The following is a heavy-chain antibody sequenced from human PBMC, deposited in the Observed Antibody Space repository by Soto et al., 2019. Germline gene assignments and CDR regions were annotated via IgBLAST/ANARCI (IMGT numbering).Heavy chain of an antibody. CDR1: GMTFTNYD. Sequence: EVQLVESGGGLVQPGGSLRLSCAASGMTFTNYDMHWVRQGTGKGLEWVSSVSRAGDTYYPDSVRGRFTISRDEARNSLYLQMNSLRAGDTAVYYCTRDLGGYQLDYWGQGTLVTVSS. V-gene: IGHV3-13*04. CDR3: TRDLGGYQLDY. J-gene: IGHJ4*02. D-gene: IGHD2-2*01. CDR2: VSRAGDT.